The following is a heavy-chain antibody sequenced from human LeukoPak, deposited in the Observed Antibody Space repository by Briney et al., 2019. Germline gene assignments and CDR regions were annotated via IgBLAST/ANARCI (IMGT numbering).Heavy chain of an antibody. Sequence: GGSLRLSCAASGFTFSSYGMHWVRQAPGKGLEWVANIKQDGSEKYYVDSVKGRFTISRDNAKNSLYLQMNSLRAEDTAVYYCARDIHSYGLEYFDYWGQGTLVTVSS. CDR2: IKQDGSEK. D-gene: IGHD5-18*01. J-gene: IGHJ4*02. CDR3: ARDIHSYGLEYFDY. CDR1: GFTFSSYG. V-gene: IGHV3-7*01.